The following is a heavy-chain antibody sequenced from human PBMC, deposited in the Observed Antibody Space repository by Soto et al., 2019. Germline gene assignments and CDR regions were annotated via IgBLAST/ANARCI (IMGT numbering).Heavy chain of an antibody. J-gene: IGHJ3*02. V-gene: IGHV3-74*01. D-gene: IGHD3-10*01. CDR3: VRDMRPAPWYGGISSAFDM. Sequence: EVQLVESGGGSVQPGGSLRLSCAASGFTFSRHWIHWVRQAPGQGLVWVSRTKTDGTTSFADSVRGRFTISRDNAENTLYLQMNSLRAEDTAVYYCVRDMRPAPWYGGISSAFDMWGQGTMVTVSS. CDR2: TKTDGTT. CDR1: GFTFSRHW.